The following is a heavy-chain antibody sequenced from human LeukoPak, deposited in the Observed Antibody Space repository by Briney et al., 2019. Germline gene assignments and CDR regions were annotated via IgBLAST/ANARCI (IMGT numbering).Heavy chain of an antibody. V-gene: IGHV4-39*01. CDR2: IYYSGST. D-gene: IGHD2-15*01. CDR3: AVVVAATAFDY. J-gene: IGHJ4*02. CDR1: GGSISSSSYY. Sequence: SETLSLTCTVSGGSISSSSYYWGWIRQPPGKGLAWIGSIYYSGSTYYNPSLKSRVTISVDTSKNQFSLKLSSVTAADTAVYYCAVVVAATAFDYWGQGTLVTVSS.